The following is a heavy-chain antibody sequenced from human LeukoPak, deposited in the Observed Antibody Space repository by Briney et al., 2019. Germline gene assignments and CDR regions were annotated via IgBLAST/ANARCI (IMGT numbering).Heavy chain of an antibody. CDR2: IYYSGTT. V-gene: IGHV4-39*01. J-gene: IGHJ3*02. CDR1: GGSISSSTHY. D-gene: IGHD2-2*01. CDR3: ARSYCSSSCYAVGAFDI. Sequence: PSETLSITCTVSGGSISSSTHYWGWIRQPPGKGLEWMGSIYYSGTTYYSPSLKSRVTISVDMSKNQFSLRLSSVTAADTAAYYCARSYCSSSCYAVGAFDIWDQGTVVTVSS.